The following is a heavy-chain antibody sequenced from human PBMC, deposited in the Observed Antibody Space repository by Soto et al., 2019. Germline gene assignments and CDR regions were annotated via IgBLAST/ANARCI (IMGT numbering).Heavy chain of an antibody. Sequence: SETLSLTCTVSGGSISSGDYYWSWLRQPPGKGLEWIGYIYYSWSTYYNPSRKSRVTISVDTSKNQFSLKLSSVTAADTAVYYCAGNYEFDYWGQGTLVTVSS. D-gene: IGHD4-4*01. CDR3: AGNYEFDY. CDR1: GGSISSGDYY. J-gene: IGHJ4*02. V-gene: IGHV4-30-4*01. CDR2: IYYSWST.